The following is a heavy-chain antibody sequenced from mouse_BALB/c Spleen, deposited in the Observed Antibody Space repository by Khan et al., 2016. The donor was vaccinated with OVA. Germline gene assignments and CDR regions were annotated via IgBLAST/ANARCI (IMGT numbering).Heavy chain of an antibody. J-gene: IGHJ3*01. V-gene: IGHV1-18*01. Sequence: VQLQQSGPELVKPGASVKISCKPSGYTFTEYTMHWVKQSHGKSLEWIGGINPNNGYTTYNQKFMGKATLTVDKSSSTACMELRSLTSEDSAVFYCARGNYYGSTSWFGYWGQGTLVTVSA. CDR3: ARGNYYGSTSWFGY. CDR2: INPNNGYT. D-gene: IGHD1-1*01. CDR1: GYTFTEYT.